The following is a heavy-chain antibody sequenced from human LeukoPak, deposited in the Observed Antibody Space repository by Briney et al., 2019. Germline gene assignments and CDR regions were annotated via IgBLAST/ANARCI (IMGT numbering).Heavy chain of an antibody. CDR1: GASISGSGYY. J-gene: IGHJ4*02. D-gene: IGHD2-21*02. CDR2: IYYSGST. Sequence: SETLSLTCAVSGASISGSGYYWGWIRQPPGKGLEWVGNIYYSGSTYYNASLQSRVTISIDTSKNQFSLRLNSVTAADTAMYYCAKSDGYGLIDYWGQGTLVTVSS. CDR3: AKSDGYGLIDY. V-gene: IGHV4-39*01.